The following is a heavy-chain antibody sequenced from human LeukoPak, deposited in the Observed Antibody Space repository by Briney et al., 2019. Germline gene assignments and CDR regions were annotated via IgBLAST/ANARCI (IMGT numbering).Heavy chain of an antibody. J-gene: IGHJ3*01. Sequence: GGSLRLSCSASGFTFSNYAMHWVRQAPGKGLEYVSAISIDGGSTFYADSVKGRFTISRDNSKNTLYLQMNTLRGEDTAVYYCAKHSEAFDVWGQGTMVTVSS. D-gene: IGHD2-15*01. CDR2: ISIDGGST. CDR3: AKHSEAFDV. V-gene: IGHV3-64*04. CDR1: GFTFSNYA.